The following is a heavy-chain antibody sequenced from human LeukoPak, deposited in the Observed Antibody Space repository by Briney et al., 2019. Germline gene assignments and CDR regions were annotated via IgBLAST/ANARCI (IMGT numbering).Heavy chain of an antibody. D-gene: IGHD6-6*01. Sequence: GGSLRLSCAPSGFTFSNYGMDWVRQAPGKGLEWVSYVSSSSSSIYYADSVKGRFTISRDNAKNSLFLQMNSLRAEDTAVYYCARGGAARPDYWGQGTLVTVSS. J-gene: IGHJ4*02. V-gene: IGHV3-48*01. CDR1: GFTFSNYG. CDR3: ARGGAARPDY. CDR2: VSSSSSSI.